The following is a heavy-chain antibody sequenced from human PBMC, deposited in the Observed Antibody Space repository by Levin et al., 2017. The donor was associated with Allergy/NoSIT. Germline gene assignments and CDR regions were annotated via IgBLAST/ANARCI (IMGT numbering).Heavy chain of an antibody. V-gene: IGHV3-23*01. J-gene: IGHJ4*02. D-gene: IGHD6-19*01. CDR3: ARDLAVQSCGWYADLDY. CDR1: GFTFSNYD. Sequence: GGSLRLSCAASGFTFSNYDMSWVRQAPGKGLDWVSTFTSRGSSTYYADSVKGRFTMSRDNSKNTLYLLMNSLGADDTAVYYCARDLAVQSCGWYADLDYGGEGTLVSVTS. CDR2: FTSRGSST.